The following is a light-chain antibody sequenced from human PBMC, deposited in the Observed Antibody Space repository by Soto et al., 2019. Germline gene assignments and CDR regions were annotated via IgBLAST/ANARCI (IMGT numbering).Light chain of an antibody. CDR3: QQYNNWPLT. CDR1: QSVSSY. CDR2: GAS. J-gene: IGKJ4*01. Sequence: IVLKQYTGTLALSRGERATLSGSARQSVSSYLAWYQQKPGQAPTLLIYGASTRATGIPARFSGSGSGTEFTLTISCLQSEDFAVYYCQQYNNWPLTFGGRTKADI. V-gene: IGKV3-15*01.